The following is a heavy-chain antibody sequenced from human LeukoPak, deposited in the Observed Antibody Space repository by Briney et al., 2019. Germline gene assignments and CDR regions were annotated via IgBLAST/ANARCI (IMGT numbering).Heavy chain of an antibody. V-gene: IGHV1-69*06. Sequence: ASVKVSCKASGGTFSSYAISWVRQAPGQGLEWMGGIIPIFGTANYAQKFRGRVTITADKSTSTAYMELSSLRSEDTAVYYCARRMLDAFDIWGQGTMVTVSS. D-gene: IGHD3-10*02. CDR1: GGTFSSYA. J-gene: IGHJ3*02. CDR3: ARRMLDAFDI. CDR2: IIPIFGTA.